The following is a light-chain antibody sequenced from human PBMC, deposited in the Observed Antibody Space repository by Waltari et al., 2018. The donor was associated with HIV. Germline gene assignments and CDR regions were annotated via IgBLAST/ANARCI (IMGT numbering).Light chain of an antibody. J-gene: IGLJ2*01. CDR3: NSRDNSANVV. Sequence: SSELTQDPAVSVALGQTVRITCRGDSLRTFYASWYQQKPGQAPVLVIYGKNNRPSGMPDRFSGSSSGNTAALTFTGVQAEEEADYYCNSRDNSANVVFGGGTKLTVL. CDR2: GKN. CDR1: SLRTFY. V-gene: IGLV3-19*01.